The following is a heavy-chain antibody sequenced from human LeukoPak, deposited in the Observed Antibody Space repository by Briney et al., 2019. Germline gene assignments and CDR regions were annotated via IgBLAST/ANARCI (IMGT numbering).Heavy chain of an antibody. CDR1: GFTFSSYA. J-gene: IGHJ4*02. CDR3: AREAITMIVVVTSFDY. Sequence: GGSLRLSCAASGFTFSSYAMSWVRQAPGKGLEWVSAISGSGGSTYYADSVKGRFTISRDNSKNTLYLQMNSLRAEDTAVYYCAREAITMIVVVTSFDYWGQGTLVTVSS. CDR2: ISGSGGST. V-gene: IGHV3-23*01. D-gene: IGHD3-22*01.